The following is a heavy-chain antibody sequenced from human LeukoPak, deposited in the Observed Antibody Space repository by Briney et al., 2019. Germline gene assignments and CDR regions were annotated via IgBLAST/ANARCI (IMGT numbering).Heavy chain of an antibody. CDR2: IYYSGST. CDR3: AGGSGYSSSWYYAFDI. V-gene: IGHV4-59*01. Sequence: SETLSLTCTVSGGSISSYYWSWIRQPPGKGLEWIGYIYYSGSTNYNPSLKSRVTISVDTSKNQFSLKLSSVTAADTAVYYCAGGSGYSSSWYYAFDIWGQGTMVTVSS. CDR1: GGSISSYY. D-gene: IGHD6-13*01. J-gene: IGHJ3*02.